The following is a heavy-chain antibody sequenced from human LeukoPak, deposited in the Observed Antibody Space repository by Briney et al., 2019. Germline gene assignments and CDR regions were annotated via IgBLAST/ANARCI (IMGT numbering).Heavy chain of an antibody. CDR3: ARGATFYDYVWGSYRSNWFDP. V-gene: IGHV4-34*01. Sequence: SETLSLTCAVYGGSFSGYYWSWIRQPPGKGLEWIGEINHSGSTNYNPSLKSRVTISVDTSKNQFSLKLSSVTAADTAVYYCARGATFYDYVWGSYRSNWFDPWGQGTLVTVSS. J-gene: IGHJ5*02. CDR1: GGSFSGYY. CDR2: INHSGST. D-gene: IGHD3-16*02.